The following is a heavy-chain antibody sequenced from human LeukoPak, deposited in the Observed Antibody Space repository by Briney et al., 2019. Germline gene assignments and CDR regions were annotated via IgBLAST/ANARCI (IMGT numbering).Heavy chain of an antibody. Sequence: GRSQRLSCVASGFTFSSYAMSCVRQAPGKGLEWVSLISSSGGTTDYADSVKGRFTISRDNSKNTLSLQMNSLRAEDTALYYCAKRAVGGTGRAFDYWGQGTLVTVSS. V-gene: IGHV3-23*01. J-gene: IGHJ4*02. D-gene: IGHD6-19*01. CDR2: ISSSGGTT. CDR1: GFTFSSYA. CDR3: AKRAVGGTGRAFDY.